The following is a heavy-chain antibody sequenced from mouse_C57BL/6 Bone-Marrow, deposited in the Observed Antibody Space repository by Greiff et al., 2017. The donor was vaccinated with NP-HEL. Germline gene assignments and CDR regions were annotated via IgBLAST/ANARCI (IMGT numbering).Heavy chain of an antibody. D-gene: IGHD1-1*01. CDR3: ARHYYYGSSPYWYFDV. CDR2: ISSGGSYT. V-gene: IGHV5-6*01. Sequence: EVHLVESGGDLVKPGGSLKLSCAASGFTFSSYGMSWVRQTPDKRLEWVATISSGGSYTYYPDSVKGRFTISRDNAKNTLYLQMSSLKSEDTAMYYCARHYYYGSSPYWYFDVWGTGTTVTVSS. CDR1: GFTFSSYG. J-gene: IGHJ1*03.